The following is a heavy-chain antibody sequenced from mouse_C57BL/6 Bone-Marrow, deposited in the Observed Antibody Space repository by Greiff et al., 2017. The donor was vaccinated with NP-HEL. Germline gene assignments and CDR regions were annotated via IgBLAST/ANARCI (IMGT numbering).Heavy chain of an antibody. Sequence: EVKLVESGGGLVKPGGSLKLSCAASGFTFSSYAMSWVRQTPEKRLEWVATISDGGSYTYYPDNVKGRFTISRDNAKNNLYLQMSHLKSEDTAMYYCARDTTAQATYYVDYWGQGTTLTVSS. D-gene: IGHD3-2*02. CDR1: GFTFSSYA. CDR3: ARDTTAQATYYVDY. J-gene: IGHJ2*01. V-gene: IGHV5-4*01. CDR2: ISDGGSYT.